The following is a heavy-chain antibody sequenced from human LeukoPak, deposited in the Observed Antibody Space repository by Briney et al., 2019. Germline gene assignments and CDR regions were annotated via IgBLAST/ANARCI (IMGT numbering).Heavy chain of an antibody. D-gene: IGHD6-19*01. J-gene: IGHJ4*02. V-gene: IGHV1-69*05. Sequence: SVKVSCKASGGTFSSYAISWVRQAPGQGLEWMGGIIPIFDTANYAQKFQGRVTITTDESTSTAYMELSSLRSEDTAVYYCASDIAVAGTGNDYWGQGTLVTVSS. CDR1: GGTFSSYA. CDR2: IIPIFDTA. CDR3: ASDIAVAGTGNDY.